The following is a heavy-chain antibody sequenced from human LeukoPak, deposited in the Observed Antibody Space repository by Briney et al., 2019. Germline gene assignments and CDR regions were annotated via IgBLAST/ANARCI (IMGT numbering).Heavy chain of an antibody. Sequence: GGSLRLSCAASGFTVSSNYMSWVRQAPGKGLEWVSAIYSGGSTYYADSVKGRFTISRDNSKNTLYLQMNSLRAEDTAVYYCARASFREGSYYFDYWGQGTLVTVSS. J-gene: IGHJ4*02. CDR1: GFTVSSNY. V-gene: IGHV3-66*01. CDR3: ARASFREGSYYFDY. D-gene: IGHD3-16*02. CDR2: IYSGGST.